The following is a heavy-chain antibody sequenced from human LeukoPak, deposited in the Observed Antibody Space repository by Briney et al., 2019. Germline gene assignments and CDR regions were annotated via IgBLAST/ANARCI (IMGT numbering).Heavy chain of an antibody. Sequence: SGGSLRLSCAASGFTFGTFSLHWVRQAPGKGLEWVSSISDSSTYIYYADSVKGRFTISRDDANSSLYLQMNSLRVEDTAVYFCARDPQYFFDSSGFDYWGQGSLVAVSS. CDR3: ARDPQYFFDSSGFDY. CDR1: GFTFGTFS. D-gene: IGHD3-22*01. J-gene: IGHJ4*02. V-gene: IGHV3-21*01. CDR2: ISDSSTYI.